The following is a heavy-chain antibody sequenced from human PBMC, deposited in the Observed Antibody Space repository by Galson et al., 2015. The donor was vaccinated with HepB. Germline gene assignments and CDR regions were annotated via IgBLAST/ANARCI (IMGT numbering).Heavy chain of an antibody. V-gene: IGHV5-51*01. CDR1: GYSFTSYW. CDR2: VYPGDPDA. Sequence: QSGAEVKKPGESLKISCKGSGYSFTSYWIGWVRQMPGKGLEWMGMVYPGDPDARYSPSFQGQVTISADKSITTAYLQWSSLKASDTAMYFCAIAFVPGGTGDALDIWGQGTKVTVSS. J-gene: IGHJ3*02. D-gene: IGHD3-16*01. CDR3: AIAFVPGGTGDALDI.